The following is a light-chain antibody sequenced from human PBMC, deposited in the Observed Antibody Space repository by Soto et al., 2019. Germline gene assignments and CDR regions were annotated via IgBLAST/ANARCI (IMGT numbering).Light chain of an antibody. J-gene: IGLJ3*02. CDR2: EGS. Sequence: QSALTQPASVSGSPGQSITISCTGTSSDVGRYNLVSWYQQYPGKAPKLMIYEGSKRPSGVSTRFSGSKSGNTASLTISGLQAEDEADDYCCSYAGSSTWVFGGGTKLTVL. CDR3: CSYAGSSTWV. CDR1: SSDVGRYNL. V-gene: IGLV2-23*01.